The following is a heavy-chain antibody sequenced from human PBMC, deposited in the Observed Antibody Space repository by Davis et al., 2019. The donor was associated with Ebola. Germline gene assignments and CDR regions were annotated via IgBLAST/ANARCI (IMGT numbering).Heavy chain of an antibody. CDR1: GGSFSGYY. CDR3: ARDTAMVSSRYYYYGMDV. V-gene: IGHV4-34*01. D-gene: IGHD5-18*01. J-gene: IGHJ6*02. Sequence: SETLSLTCAVYGGSFSGYYWSWIRQPPGKGLEWIGGIYYSGSTYYNPSLKSRVTISVDTSKNQFSLKLSSVTAADTAVYYCARDTAMVSSRYYYYGMDVWGQGTTVTVSS. CDR2: IYYSGST.